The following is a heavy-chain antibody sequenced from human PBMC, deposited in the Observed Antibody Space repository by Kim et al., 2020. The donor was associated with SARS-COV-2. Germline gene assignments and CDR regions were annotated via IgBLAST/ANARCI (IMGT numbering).Heavy chain of an antibody. V-gene: IGHV3-23*03. CDR1: GFTFSSYA. CDR3: AKDRRYYYDSSGYYVLDAFDI. CDR2: IYSGGSST. D-gene: IGHD3-22*01. J-gene: IGHJ3*02. Sequence: GGSLRLSCAASGFTFSSYAMSWVRQAPGKGLEWVSVIYSGGSSTYYADSVKGRFTISRDNSKNTLYLQMNSLRAEDTAVYYCAKDRRYYYDSSGYYVLDAFDIWGQGTMVTVSS.